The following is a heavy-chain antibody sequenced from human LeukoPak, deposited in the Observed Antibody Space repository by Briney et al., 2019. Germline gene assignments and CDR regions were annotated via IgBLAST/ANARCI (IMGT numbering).Heavy chain of an antibody. CDR2: IYYSGST. Sequence: SETLSLTCTVSGGSISSSSYYWGWLRQPPGKGLEWIGSIYYSGSTYYNPSLKSRVTISVDTSKNQFSLKLSSVTAADTAVYYCARLPVVVVPAAIGRNWFDPWGQGTLVTVSS. V-gene: IGHV4-39*01. CDR3: ARLPVVVVPAAIGRNWFDP. CDR1: GGSISSSSYY. D-gene: IGHD2-2*01. J-gene: IGHJ5*02.